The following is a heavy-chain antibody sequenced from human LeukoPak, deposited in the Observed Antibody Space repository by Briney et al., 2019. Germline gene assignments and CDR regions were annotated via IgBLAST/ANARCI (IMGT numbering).Heavy chain of an antibody. J-gene: IGHJ3*02. V-gene: IGHV3-48*01. CDR3: AREMSGSTEGSI. CDR1: GFTFSSYS. CDR2: ISSSSSTI. Sequence: PGGSLRLSCEASGFTFSSYSMNWVRQAPGKGLEWVSYISSSSSTIYYADSVKGRFTISRDNAKNSLYLQMNSLRAEDTAVYYCAREMSGSTEGSIWGQGTMVTVSS. D-gene: IGHD1-7*01.